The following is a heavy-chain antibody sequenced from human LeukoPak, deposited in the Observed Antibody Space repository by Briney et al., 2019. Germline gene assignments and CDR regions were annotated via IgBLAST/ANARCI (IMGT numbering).Heavy chain of an antibody. CDR3: VKGGITMVRGVIAAFDY. J-gene: IGHJ4*02. CDR1: GFTFSSYA. Sequence: PGGSLRLSCSASGFTFSSYAMHWVRQAPGKGLEYVSAISSNGGSTYYADSVKGRFTISRGNSKNTLYLQMSSLRAEDTAVYYCVKGGITMVRGVIAAFDYWGQGTLVTVSS. D-gene: IGHD3-10*01. CDR2: ISSNGGST. V-gene: IGHV3-64D*06.